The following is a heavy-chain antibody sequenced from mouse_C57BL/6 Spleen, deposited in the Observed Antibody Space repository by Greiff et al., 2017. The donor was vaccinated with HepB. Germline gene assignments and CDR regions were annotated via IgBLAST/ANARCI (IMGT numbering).Heavy chain of an antibody. CDR3: ARGGLRGYYFDY. CDR2: INPSNGGT. Sequence: QVQLKQPGTELVKPGASVKLSCKASGYTFTSYWMHWVKQRPGQGLEWIGNINPSNGGTNYNEKFKSKATLTVDKSSSTAYMQLSSLTSEDSAVYYCARGGLRGYYFDYWGQGTTLTVSS. V-gene: IGHV1-53*01. CDR1: GYTFTSYW. J-gene: IGHJ2*01. D-gene: IGHD2-2*01.